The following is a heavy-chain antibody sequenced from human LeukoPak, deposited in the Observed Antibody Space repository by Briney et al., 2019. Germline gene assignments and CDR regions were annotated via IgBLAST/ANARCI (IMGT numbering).Heavy chain of an antibody. CDR2: IYYGDSET. Sequence: GEALKSCCKGSGYSSTSSCIGWGREPPREGLGWMGIIYYGDSETRYRTSFQGQATISADKSSSTSYLQWSSLKAADTAMYCCARREGYCSSTSCPTIPDAFDIWGQGTMVTVSS. V-gene: IGHV5-51*01. CDR3: ARREGYCSSTSCPTIPDAFDI. J-gene: IGHJ3*02. CDR1: GYSSTSSC. D-gene: IGHD2-2*01.